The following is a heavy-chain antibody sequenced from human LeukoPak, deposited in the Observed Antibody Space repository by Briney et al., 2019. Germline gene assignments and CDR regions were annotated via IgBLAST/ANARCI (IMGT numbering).Heavy chain of an antibody. CDR3: AREGVVGATIGY. CDR2: INPSGGST. V-gene: IGHV1-46*01. J-gene: IGHJ4*02. Sequence: GASVKVSCKASGYTFTGYYMHWVRQAPGQGLEWMGIINPSGGSTSYAQKFQGRVTMTRDMSTSTVYMELSSLRSEDTAVYYCAREGVVGATIGYWGQGTLVTVSS. CDR1: GYTFTGYY. D-gene: IGHD1-26*01.